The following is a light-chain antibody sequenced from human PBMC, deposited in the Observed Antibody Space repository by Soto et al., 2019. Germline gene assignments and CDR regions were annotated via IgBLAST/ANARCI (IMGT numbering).Light chain of an antibody. Sequence: EIVMTQSPATLSVSPGERATLSCRASQSVSSNLAWYQQKPGQAPSLLIYVASTRATGIPARFSGSGSGTEFTLTISSLQSEDFAVYYCQQYNNSPVTFGPATKVDIK. CDR1: QSVSSN. CDR3: QQYNNSPVT. J-gene: IGKJ3*01. CDR2: VAS. V-gene: IGKV3-15*01.